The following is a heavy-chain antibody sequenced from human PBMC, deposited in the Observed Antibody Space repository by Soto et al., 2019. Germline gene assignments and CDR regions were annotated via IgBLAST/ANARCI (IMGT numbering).Heavy chain of an antibody. D-gene: IGHD3-3*01. CDR2: IYYSGST. J-gene: IGHJ6*02. V-gene: IGHV4-59*01. Sequence: XATLSLTCTVYGGSISSYYWSWIRQPPGKGLEWIGYIYYSGSTNYNPSLKSRVTISVDTSKNQFSLKLSSVTAADTAVYYCARDASYYSLWSGYYPSRNGMDVWGQGTTVTASS. CDR3: ARDASYYSLWSGYYPSRNGMDV. CDR1: GGSISSYY.